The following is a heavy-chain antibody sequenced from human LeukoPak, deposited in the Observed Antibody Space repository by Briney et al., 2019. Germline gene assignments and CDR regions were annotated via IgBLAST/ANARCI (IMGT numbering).Heavy chain of an antibody. CDR1: GYSISSGYY. V-gene: IGHV4-38-2*01. J-gene: IGHJ4*02. Sequence: SETLSLTCAVSGYSISSGYYWGWIRQPPGKGLEWISNIYHSGSTYYNPSLKSRVTISVDTSKNQFSLKVYFVTAADTAMYYCARGSYSSGWYRGVYYFDYWGQGILVTVSS. CDR3: ARGSYSSGWYRGVYYFDY. CDR2: IYHSGST. D-gene: IGHD6-19*01.